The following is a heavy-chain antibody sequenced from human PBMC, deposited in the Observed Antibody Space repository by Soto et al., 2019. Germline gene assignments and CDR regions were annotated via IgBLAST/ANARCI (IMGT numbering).Heavy chain of an antibody. Sequence: SETLSLTCSVSGGSIRDYFWTFFRQPPGKGLEWIGYISSSGTINYNSSLKGRVTISLDKSRNQFSLKLSSVTTADTAVYFCARDRKLVIPGNYYYYGMDVWGQGTTVTVSS. J-gene: IGHJ6*02. CDR1: GGSIRDYF. D-gene: IGHD3-9*01. V-gene: IGHV4-59*01. CDR3: ARDRKLVIPGNYYYYGMDV. CDR2: ISSSGTI.